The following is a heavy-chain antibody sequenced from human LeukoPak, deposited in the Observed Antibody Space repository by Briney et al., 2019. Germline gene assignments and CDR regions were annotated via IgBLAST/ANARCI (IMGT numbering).Heavy chain of an antibody. D-gene: IGHD2-15*01. CDR2: IYHSGDT. V-gene: IGHV4-59*08. CDR1: GGSILNYY. CDR3: ARHPFATPFDS. Sequence: SETLSLTCTVSGGSILNYYWSWIRQPPGKGLEWIGYIYHSGDTNHNPSLKSRVTISTDTSKNQFSLELRSVTAADTAVYYCARHPFATPFDSWGQGILVTVSS. J-gene: IGHJ4*02.